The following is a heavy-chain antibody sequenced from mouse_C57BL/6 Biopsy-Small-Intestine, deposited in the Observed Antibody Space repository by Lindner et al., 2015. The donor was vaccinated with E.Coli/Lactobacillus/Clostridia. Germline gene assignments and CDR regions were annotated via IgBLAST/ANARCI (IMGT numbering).Heavy chain of an antibody. CDR1: GYTFTSYG. D-gene: IGHD2-3*01. Sequence: VQLQESGAELARPGASVKLSCKASGYTFTSYGISWVKQRTGQGLEWIGEIYPRSGNTYYNEKFKGKATLTADKSSSTAYMELRSLTSEDSAVYFCARSALDGYYNWYFDVWGTGTTVTVSS. CDR2: IYPRSGNT. V-gene: IGHV1-81*01. J-gene: IGHJ1*03. CDR3: ARSALDGYYNWYFDV.